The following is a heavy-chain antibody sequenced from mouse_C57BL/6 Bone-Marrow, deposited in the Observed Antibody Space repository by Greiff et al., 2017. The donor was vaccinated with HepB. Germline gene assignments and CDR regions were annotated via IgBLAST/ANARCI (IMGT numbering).Heavy chain of an antibody. CDR2: IWRGGST. J-gene: IGHJ1*03. Sequence: QVQLQQSGPGLVQPSQSLSITCTVSGFSLTSYGVHWVRQSPGKGLEWLGVIWRGGSTDYNAAFMSRLRITKDNSKSQVFFKMNSLQADDTAIYYCAKTIYYDYGKEFWYFDVWGTGTTVTVSS. V-gene: IGHV2-5*01. D-gene: IGHD2-4*01. CDR1: GFSLTSYG. CDR3: AKTIYYDYGKEFWYFDV.